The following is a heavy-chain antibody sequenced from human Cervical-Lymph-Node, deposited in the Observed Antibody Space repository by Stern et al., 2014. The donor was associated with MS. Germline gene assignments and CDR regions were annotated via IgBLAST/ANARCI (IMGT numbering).Heavy chain of an antibody. CDR1: GFTFSSYY. D-gene: IGHD1-14*01. CDR2: IGTAGDT. Sequence: VRLVESGGGLVQPGGSLRLSCAASGFTFSSYYMHWVRQATGKGLEWVSTIGTAGDTYYPGSVKGRFTISRDKVQNPLYLLMNSLRAGDTAVYYCERNRHGYYYYGMDVWGQGTTVTVSS. CDR3: ERNRHGYYYYGMDV. J-gene: IGHJ6*02. V-gene: IGHV3-13*01.